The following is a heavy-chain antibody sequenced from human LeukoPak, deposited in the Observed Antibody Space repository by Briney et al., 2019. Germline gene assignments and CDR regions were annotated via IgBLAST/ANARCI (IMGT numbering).Heavy chain of an antibody. CDR1: GFTVSSYA. Sequence: GGSLRLSCAASGFTVSSYAMSWVRQAPGKGLQWVSAISGSGGSTYYADSVKGRFTISRDNSKNTLYLQMNSLTAEDTAVYYCARECESSSSSYYSDYWGQGTLVTVSS. CDR3: ARECESSSSSYYSDY. V-gene: IGHV3-23*01. CDR2: ISGSGGST. D-gene: IGHD6-6*01. J-gene: IGHJ4*02.